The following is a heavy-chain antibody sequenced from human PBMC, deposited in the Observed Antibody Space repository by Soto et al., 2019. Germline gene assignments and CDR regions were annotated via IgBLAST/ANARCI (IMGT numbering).Heavy chain of an antibody. V-gene: IGHV1-2*04. Sequence: ASVKVSCKASGYTFTGSYMHWVRQAPGQGLEWMGWINPNSGGTNYAQKFQGWVTMTRDTSISTAYMELSRLRSDDTAVYYCAKQLGYCSGGSCPPYYGMDVWGQGTTVTVSS. J-gene: IGHJ6*02. CDR1: GYTFTGSY. CDR3: AKQLGYCSGGSCPPYYGMDV. D-gene: IGHD2-15*01. CDR2: INPNSGGT.